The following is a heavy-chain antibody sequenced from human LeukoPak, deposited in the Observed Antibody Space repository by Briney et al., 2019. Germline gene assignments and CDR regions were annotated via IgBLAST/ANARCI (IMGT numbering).Heavy chain of an antibody. Sequence: PGGSLRLSCAASGFTFSSHSMNWVRQAPGKGLEWVSYISSSSSTIYYADSVKGRFTISRDNAKNSLYLQMNSLRAEDTAVYYCARGHYDFWSGYPDYWGQGTLVTVSS. J-gene: IGHJ4*02. CDR1: GFTFSSHS. CDR2: ISSSSSTI. CDR3: ARGHYDFWSGYPDY. V-gene: IGHV3-48*01. D-gene: IGHD3-3*01.